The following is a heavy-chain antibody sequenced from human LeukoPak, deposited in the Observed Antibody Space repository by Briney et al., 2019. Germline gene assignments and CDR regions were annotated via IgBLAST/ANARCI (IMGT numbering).Heavy chain of an antibody. Sequence: GGSLRLSCAASGFTFHNNWMSWVRQAPGKGLEWVANINQDGSEKNYVDSVKGRFTISRDNAKNSLSLQMNSLRAEDTAVYYCARRSPLEWLSEQYYFDYWGQGTLVTVSS. CDR3: ARRSPLEWLSEQYYFDY. J-gene: IGHJ4*02. CDR1: GFTFHNNW. CDR2: INQDGSEK. D-gene: IGHD3-3*01. V-gene: IGHV3-7*03.